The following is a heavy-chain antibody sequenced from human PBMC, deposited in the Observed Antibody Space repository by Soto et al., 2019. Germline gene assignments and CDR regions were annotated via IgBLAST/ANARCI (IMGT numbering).Heavy chain of an antibody. V-gene: IGHV4-39*01. CDR3: ARLDSSRWY. Sequence: SVTLSLPCTVSGGSISSSSYYWCWISQPPGERLEQIATIYYTGSTYYAPSLRSRVTISLDTSKNQLSLKLTSVTAAHTPVYYCARLDSSRWY. J-gene: IGHJ2*01. D-gene: IGHD6-13*01. CDR1: GGSISSSSYY. CDR2: IYYTGST.